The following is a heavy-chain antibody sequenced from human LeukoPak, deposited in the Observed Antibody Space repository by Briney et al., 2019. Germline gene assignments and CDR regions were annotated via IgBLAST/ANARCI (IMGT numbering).Heavy chain of an antibody. D-gene: IGHD3-10*01. CDR1: GGSFSGYY. V-gene: IGHV4-34*01. J-gene: IGHJ5*02. Sequence: PSETLSLTCAVYGGSFSGYYWSWIRQPPGKGLEWIGEINHSGSTNYNPSLKSRVTISVDTSKNQFSLKLSSVTAADTAVYYCARGRKLWFGESNWFDPWGQGTLVTVSS. CDR2: INHSGST. CDR3: ARGRKLWFGESNWFDP.